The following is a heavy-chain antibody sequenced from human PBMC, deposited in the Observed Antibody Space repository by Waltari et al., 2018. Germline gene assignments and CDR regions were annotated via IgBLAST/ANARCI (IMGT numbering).Heavy chain of an antibody. CDR2: FFNGGTT. V-gene: IGHV4-39*07. J-gene: IGHJ4*02. CDR3: VRGAFES. CDR1: VGPISTTNYT. Sequence: QVHLQESGPGLVKSSDTLSLTCTVYVGPISTTNYTWGWIRQPPGKGLEWIGSFFNGGTTFYNPYLKSRVTISVDRSKNRFSLYLHSVTATDSAVYYCVRGAFESWGQGTLVTVSS.